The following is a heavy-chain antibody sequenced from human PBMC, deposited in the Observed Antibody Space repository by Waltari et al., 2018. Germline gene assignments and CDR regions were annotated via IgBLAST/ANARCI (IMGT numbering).Heavy chain of an antibody. CDR2: INHSGST. CDR1: GGSFSGYY. D-gene: IGHD6-19*01. J-gene: IGHJ4*02. V-gene: IGHV4-34*01. Sequence: QVQLQQWGAGLLKPSETLSLTCAVYGGSFSGYYWSWIRQPPGKGLEWIGEINHSGSTNYNPSLKSRVTRSVDTSKNQFSLKLSSVTAADTAVYYCARGGVAVAGTDYWGQGTLVTVSS. CDR3: ARGGVAVAGTDY.